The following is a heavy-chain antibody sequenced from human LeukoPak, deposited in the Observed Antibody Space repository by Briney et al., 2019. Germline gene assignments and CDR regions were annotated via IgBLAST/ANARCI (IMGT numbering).Heavy chain of an antibody. CDR2: IYTSGST. D-gene: IGHD2-2*01. V-gene: IGHV4-4*07. J-gene: IGHJ6*02. CDR1: GGSISSYY. Sequence: SETLSLTCTVSGGSISSYYWSWIRQPAGKGLEWIGRIYTSGSTNYNPSLKSRVTMSVDTSKNQFSLKLSSVTAADTAVYYCARDGALGYCSSTSCYEAPLHYYYGMDVWGQGTTVTVSS. CDR3: ARDGALGYCSSTSCYEAPLHYYYGMDV.